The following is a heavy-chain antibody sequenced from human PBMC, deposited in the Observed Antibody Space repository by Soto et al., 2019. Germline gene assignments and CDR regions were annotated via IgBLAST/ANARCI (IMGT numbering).Heavy chain of an antibody. V-gene: IGHV1-46*01. CDR3: VRGYCTTSTCSGDSHF. Sequence: ASVNVSCKASGYKFTTYFIHWVRQAPGQGLEWMGMIHPSGDTGYAQKFRGRVTMTIDTSTTTAYMELRNLTSEDTAVYFSVRGYCTTSTCSGDSHFWGKGNMVPVSP. CDR2: IHPSGDT. D-gene: IGHD2-15*01. J-gene: IGHJ1*01. CDR1: GYKFTTYF.